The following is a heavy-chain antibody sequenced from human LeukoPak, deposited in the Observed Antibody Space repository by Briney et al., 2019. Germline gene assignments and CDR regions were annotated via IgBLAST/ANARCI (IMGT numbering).Heavy chain of an antibody. J-gene: IGHJ4*02. Sequence: ASVKVSCKASGYTFTSHDINWVRQAPGQGLEWMGWINPNSGSTSYAQKFQGRVTMTRDMSTSTVYMELSSLRSEDTAVYYCARDRYGWSTIPLDYWGQGTLVTVSS. D-gene: IGHD2-15*01. CDR2: INPNSGST. CDR1: GYTFTSHD. CDR3: ARDRYGWSTIPLDY. V-gene: IGHV1-8*01.